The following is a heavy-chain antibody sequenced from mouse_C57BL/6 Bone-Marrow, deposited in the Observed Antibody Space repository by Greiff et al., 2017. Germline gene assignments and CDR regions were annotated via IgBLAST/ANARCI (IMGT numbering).Heavy chain of an antibody. Sequence: EVKLMESGGGLVKPGGSLKLSCAASGFTFSDYGMHWVRQAPEKGLEWVAYISSGSSTIYYADTVKGRFTISRDNAKNTLFLQMTSLRSEDTAMYYCARPRQLRLPAWLAYWGQGTLVTVSA. CDR1: GFTFSDYG. CDR3: ARPRQLRLPAWLAY. V-gene: IGHV5-17*01. D-gene: IGHD3-2*02. J-gene: IGHJ3*01. CDR2: ISSGSSTI.